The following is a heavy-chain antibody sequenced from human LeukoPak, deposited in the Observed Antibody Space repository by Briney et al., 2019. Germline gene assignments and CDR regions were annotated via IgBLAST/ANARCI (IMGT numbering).Heavy chain of an antibody. V-gene: IGHV1-18*04. CDR2: ISAYNGNT. J-gene: IGHJ4*02. CDR1: GGTFSSYG. CDR3: ARVRDSSGWSEIDY. Sequence: ASVKVSCKASGGTFSSYGISWVRQAPGQGLEWMGWISAYNGNTNYAQKLQGRVTMTTDTSTSTAYMELRSLRSDDTAVYYCARVRDSSGWSEIDYWGQGTLVTVSS. D-gene: IGHD6-19*01.